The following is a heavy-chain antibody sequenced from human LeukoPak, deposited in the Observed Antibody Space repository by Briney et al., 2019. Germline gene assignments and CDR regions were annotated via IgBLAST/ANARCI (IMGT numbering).Heavy chain of an antibody. D-gene: IGHD3-22*01. V-gene: IGHV4-39*01. CDR1: GGFISSGGYY. Sequence: SETLSLTCVVSGGFISSGGYYWGWIRHPPEKGLEWIGSVHHSGITYYNTSLKSRVTISVDKSKNQFSLELTSVTAADTAVYYCARNPPNYYDSSGRMGAFDVWGQGTMVAVSS. J-gene: IGHJ3*01. CDR3: ARNPPNYYDSSGRMGAFDV. CDR2: VHHSGIT.